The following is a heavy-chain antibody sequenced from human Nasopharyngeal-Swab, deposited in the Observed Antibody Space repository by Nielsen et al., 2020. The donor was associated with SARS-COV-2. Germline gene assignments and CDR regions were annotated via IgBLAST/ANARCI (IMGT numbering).Heavy chain of an antibody. CDR3: ARVENTYYYDSSGVNDY. CDR2: IKQDGSEK. CDR1: GFPFSSYW. V-gene: IGHV3-7*01. J-gene: IGHJ4*02. D-gene: IGHD3-22*01. Sequence: GGSLSLSCASSGFPFSSYWMSWVRQAPGKGLEWVANIKQDGSEKYYVDSVKGRFTISRDNAKNSLYLQMNSLRAEDTAVYYCARVENTYYYDSSGVNDYWGQGTLVTVSS.